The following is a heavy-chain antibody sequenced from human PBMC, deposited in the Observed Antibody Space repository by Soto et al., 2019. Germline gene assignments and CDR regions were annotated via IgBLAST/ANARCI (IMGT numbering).Heavy chain of an antibody. V-gene: IGHV4-30-4*01. Sequence: LSLTCTVSGGSINSGDYYWTWVRQPPGKGLEWIGNIFHSGSTYYTPSLQIRVTISLDTYKNHFSLKLSSVTPADTAVYYCARDRHDGSGTYYNFYSGMDVWGQGTTVTVSS. CDR2: IFHSGST. CDR3: ARDRHDGSGTYYNFYSGMDV. J-gene: IGHJ6*02. D-gene: IGHD3-10*01. CDR1: GGSINSGDYY.